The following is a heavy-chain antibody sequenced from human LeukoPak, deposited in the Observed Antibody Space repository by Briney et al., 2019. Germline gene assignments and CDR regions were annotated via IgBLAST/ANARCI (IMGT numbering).Heavy chain of an antibody. D-gene: IGHD4-17*01. Sequence: SETLSLTCTVSGGSVSSGSYYWSWIRQPPGKGLEWIGYIYYSGSTNYNPSLKSRVTISVDTSKNQFSLKLSSVTAADTAVYYCARGEEFGSGDYGVRWYFDLWGRGTLVTVSS. CDR2: IYYSGST. J-gene: IGHJ2*01. V-gene: IGHV4-61*01. CDR3: ARGEEFGSGDYGVRWYFDL. CDR1: GGSVSSGSYY.